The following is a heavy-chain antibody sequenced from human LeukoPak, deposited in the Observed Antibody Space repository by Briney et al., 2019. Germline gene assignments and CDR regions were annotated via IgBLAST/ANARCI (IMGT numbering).Heavy chain of an antibody. CDR3: ARVYSGYDWRFFDY. D-gene: IGHD5-12*01. CDR2: IHYSGNT. J-gene: IGHJ4*02. CDR1: GGSISSRSYY. Sequence: SETLSLTCTVSGGSISSRSYYWGWIRQPPGKGLEWIGIIHYSGNTYYNPSLKSRVTISVDTSKNQFSLKLSSVTAADTAVYYCARVYSGYDWRFFDYWGQGTLVTVSS. V-gene: IGHV4-39*07.